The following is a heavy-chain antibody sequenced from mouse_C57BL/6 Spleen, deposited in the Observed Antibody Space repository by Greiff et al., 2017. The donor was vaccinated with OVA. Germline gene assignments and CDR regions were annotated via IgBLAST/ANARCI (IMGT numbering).Heavy chain of an antibody. CDR1: GFSLTSYA. J-gene: IGHJ4*01. V-gene: IGHV2-9-1*01. CDR2: IWTGGGT. Sequence: VQRVESGPGLVAPSQSLSITCTVSGFSLTSYAISWVRQPPGKGLEWLGVIWTGGGTNYNSALKSRLSISKDNSKSQVFLKMNSLQTDDTARYYCARNWAVYLGEYYAMDYWGQGTSVTVSS. D-gene: IGHD5-5*01. CDR3: ARNWAVYLGEYYAMDY.